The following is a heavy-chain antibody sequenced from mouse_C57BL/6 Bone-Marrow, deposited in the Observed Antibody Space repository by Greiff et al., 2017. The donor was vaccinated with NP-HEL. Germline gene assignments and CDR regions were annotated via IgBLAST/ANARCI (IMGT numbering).Heavy chain of an antibody. Sequence: VQLVESGAELVKPGASVKLSCKASGYTFTSYWMQWVKQRPGQGLEWIGEIDPSDSYTNYNQKFKGKATLTVDTSSSTAYMQLSSLTSEDSAVYYCAIYYDYDGSFAYWGQGTLVTVSA. CDR3: AIYYDYDGSFAY. D-gene: IGHD2-4*01. J-gene: IGHJ3*01. CDR1: GYTFTSYW. CDR2: IDPSDSYT. V-gene: IGHV1-50*01.